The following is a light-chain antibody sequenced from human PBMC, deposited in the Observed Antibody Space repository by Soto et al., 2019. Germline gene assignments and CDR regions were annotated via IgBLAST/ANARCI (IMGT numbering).Light chain of an antibody. V-gene: IGKV1-5*01. CDR1: QSISSW. CDR2: DAS. J-gene: IGKJ1*01. Sequence: DIEITQSPSTLSASVGDRVTMTCRASQSISSWLAWYQQKPGKPPKILIYDASSLESGVPSRFRGSGSGTECTLTISRLQPDDFATYYCQQYNSYPWTFGQGTKVDIK. CDR3: QQYNSYPWT.